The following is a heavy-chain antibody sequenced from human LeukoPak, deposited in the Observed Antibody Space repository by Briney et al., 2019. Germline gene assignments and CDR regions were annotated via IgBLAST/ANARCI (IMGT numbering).Heavy chain of an antibody. V-gene: IGHV3-64*01. CDR1: GFTFSSYA. D-gene: IGHD6-13*01. CDR3: AKVAAAPPA. CDR2: ISGNGGNT. Sequence: GGSLRLSCAASGFTFSSYAMHWVRQAPGKGLEYVSAISGNGGNTFYANSVKGRFTISRDNSKNTLYLQMNSLRAEDTAVYYCAKVAAAPPAWGQGTLVTVSS. J-gene: IGHJ5*02.